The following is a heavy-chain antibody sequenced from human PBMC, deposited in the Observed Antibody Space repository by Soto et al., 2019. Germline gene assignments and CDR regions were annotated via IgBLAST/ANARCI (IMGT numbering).Heavy chain of an antibody. J-gene: IGHJ6*02. CDR1: GGSIGSSNG. Sequence: SETLSLTCAVSGGSIGSSNGWSWVRQPPGKGLEWIGEIYHSGSTNYNPSLKSRVTISVDKSKNQFSLKLSSVTAADTAVYYCARDFGGYYRDYYYYGMDVWGQGTTVTVSS. CDR3: ARDFGGYYRDYYYYGMDV. CDR2: IYHSGST. V-gene: IGHV4-4*02. D-gene: IGHD3-22*01.